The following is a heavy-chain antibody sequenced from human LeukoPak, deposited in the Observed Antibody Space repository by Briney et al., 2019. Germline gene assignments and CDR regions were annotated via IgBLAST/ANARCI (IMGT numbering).Heavy chain of an antibody. CDR1: GFTFTSSA. CDR3: AKPEVGVASIDC. D-gene: IGHD2-2*01. J-gene: IGHJ4*02. V-gene: IGHV3-23*01. CDR2: ISSGGTP. Sequence: GGSLSLSCGASGFTFTSSAMTWVRQAPGKGLEWVSAISSGGTPYYAASVRGRFIISRDTSTNTLYLQVKSLTAEDTAVYYCAKPEVGVASIDCWGQGTLVTVSS.